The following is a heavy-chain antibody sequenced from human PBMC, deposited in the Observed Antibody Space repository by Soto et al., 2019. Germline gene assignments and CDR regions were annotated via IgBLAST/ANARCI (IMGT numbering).Heavy chain of an antibody. CDR1: GGSISSGGYY. CDR2: IYYSGST. D-gene: IGHD3-16*01. Sequence: PSETLSLTCTVSGGSISSGGYYWSWIRQHPGKGLEWIGYIYYSGSTYYNPSLKSRVTISVDTSKNQFSLKLSSVTAADTAVYYCARGTVALYRYYYYDMDVLGKDTTLTVSS. CDR3: ARGTVALYRYYYYDMDV. V-gene: IGHV4-31*03. J-gene: IGHJ6*03.